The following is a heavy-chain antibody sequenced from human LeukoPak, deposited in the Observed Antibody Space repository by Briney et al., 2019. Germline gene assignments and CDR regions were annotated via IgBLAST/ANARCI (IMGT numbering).Heavy chain of an antibody. J-gene: IGHJ4*02. V-gene: IGHV3-23*01. CDR1: GFTFSSYT. CDR3: AQDRAWIEFYF. Sequence: PGGSLRLSCAASGFTFSSYTMNWVRQAPGKGLEWVSGISPGGDTPYYADSVRGRFTISRDNSKNTMYLQMNSLRAEDTAVYYCAQDRAWIEFYFWGQGTLVTVSS. D-gene: IGHD5-12*01. CDR2: ISPGGDTP.